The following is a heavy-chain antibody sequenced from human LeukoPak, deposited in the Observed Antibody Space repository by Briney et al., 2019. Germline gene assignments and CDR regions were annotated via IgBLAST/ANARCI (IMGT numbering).Heavy chain of an antibody. D-gene: IGHD3-16*01. CDR2: IYYDGST. J-gene: IGHJ3*02. V-gene: IGHV4-39*07. CDR1: GGSITITNYY. CDR3: ARDLGSWPHVASDI. Sequence: PSETLSLTCTVSGGSITITNYYWGWIRQPPGKGLEWVGNIYYDGSTYYNPSLKSRVTISVDTSKNQFSLKLSSVTAADTAIYYCARDLGSWPHVASDIWGRGTLVTVSS.